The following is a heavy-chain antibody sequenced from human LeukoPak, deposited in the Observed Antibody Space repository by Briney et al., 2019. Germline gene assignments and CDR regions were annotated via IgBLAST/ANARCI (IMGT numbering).Heavy chain of an antibody. J-gene: IGHJ4*02. V-gene: IGHV3-48*01. CDR1: GFTFSDYS. CDR2: VGISSGNT. Sequence: QSGGSLRLSCAASGFTFSDYSMNWVRQAPGKGLEWTSYVGISSGNTKYADSVKGRFTISGDKAKNSLYLQMNSLRVEDTAVYYCARDTKYAFDNWGQGTLVTVSS. D-gene: IGHD2-2*01. CDR3: ARDTKYAFDN.